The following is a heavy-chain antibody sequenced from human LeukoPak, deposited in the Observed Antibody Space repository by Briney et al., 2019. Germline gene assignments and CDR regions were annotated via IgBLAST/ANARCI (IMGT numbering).Heavy chain of an antibody. J-gene: IGHJ4*02. V-gene: IGHV3-30*18. CDR2: ISKNGSNT. Sequence: PGGSLRLSCEVSGLIFETYGMHWVRQAPGKGLEWVGDISKNGSNTYYGDSVKGRFTISRDKSNNTLSLQMNGLTTEDTGVYFCVKGRRGSSYVHYFDSWGQGTLVTVSS. CDR3: VKGRRGSSYVHYFDS. CDR1: GLIFETYG. D-gene: IGHD5-18*01.